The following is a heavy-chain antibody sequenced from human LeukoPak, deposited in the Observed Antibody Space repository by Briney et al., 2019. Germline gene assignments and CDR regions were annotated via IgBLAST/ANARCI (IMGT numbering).Heavy chain of an antibody. V-gene: IGHV4-61*02. CDR3: ARDLGYYYDSSGYAFDT. D-gene: IGHD3-22*01. CDR2: IYTSGST. J-gene: IGHJ3*02. CDR1: GGSISSGNYY. Sequence: SQTLSLTCTVSGGSISSGNYYWGWIRQPAGKGLEWIGLIYTSGSTNYNPSLKSRVTISVDTSKNQFSLKLSSETAADTAVYYCARDLGYYYDSSGYAFDTWGQGTMVTVSS.